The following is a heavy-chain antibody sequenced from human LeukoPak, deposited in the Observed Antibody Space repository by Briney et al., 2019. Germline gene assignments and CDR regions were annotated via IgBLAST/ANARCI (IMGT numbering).Heavy chain of an antibody. Sequence: GGSLRLSCAASGFTFSKFAMSWARQAPGKGPEWVSTISSSGGDTYYADSVKGRFTVSRDNSKNTLFLQMNSLRAEDTALYYCAKGSLGSWYFFDYWGQGTLVTVSS. J-gene: IGHJ4*02. CDR2: ISSSGGDT. CDR3: AKGSLGSWYFFDY. D-gene: IGHD6-13*01. V-gene: IGHV3-23*01. CDR1: GFTFSKFA.